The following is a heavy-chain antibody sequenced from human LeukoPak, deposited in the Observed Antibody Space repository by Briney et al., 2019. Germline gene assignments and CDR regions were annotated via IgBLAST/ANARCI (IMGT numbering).Heavy chain of an antibody. Sequence: ASVKVSCKASGYTFTGYYMHWVRQAPGQGLEWMGWINPNSGGTNYAQKFQGRVTMTRDTSISTAYMELSRPRSDDTAVYYCARVLYSGYDFAYWGQGTLVTVSS. V-gene: IGHV1-2*02. CDR2: INPNSGGT. CDR3: ARVLYSGYDFAY. CDR1: GYTFTGYY. J-gene: IGHJ4*02. D-gene: IGHD5-12*01.